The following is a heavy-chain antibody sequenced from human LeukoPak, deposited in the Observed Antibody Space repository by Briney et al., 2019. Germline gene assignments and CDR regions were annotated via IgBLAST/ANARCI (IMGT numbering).Heavy chain of an antibody. J-gene: IGHJ2*01. CDR1: GGSISSYY. V-gene: IGHV4-59*01. CDR3: ARATYDYGGNSGWYFDL. D-gene: IGHD4-23*01. Sequence: SETLSLTCTVSGGSISSYYWSWIRQPPGAGLEWIGYIYYSGSTNYNPSLKSRVTISVDTSKNQFSLKLSSVTAADTAVYYCARATYDYGGNSGWYFDLWGRGTLVTVSS. CDR2: IYYSGST.